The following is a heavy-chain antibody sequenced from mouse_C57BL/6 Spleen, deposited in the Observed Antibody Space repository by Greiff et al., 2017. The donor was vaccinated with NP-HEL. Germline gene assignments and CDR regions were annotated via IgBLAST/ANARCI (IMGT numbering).Heavy chain of an antibody. CDR2: ISDGGSYT. D-gene: IGHD2-3*01. V-gene: IGHV5-4*03. J-gene: IGHJ3*01. CDR1: GFTFSSYA. Sequence: EVMLVESGGGLVKPGGSLKLSCAASGFTFSSYAMSWVRQTPEKRLEWVGTISDGGSYTYYPDNVKGRFTISRDNTKNNLYLQMSHLRSEDTAMYYCARDGAWFAYWGQGTLVTVSA. CDR3: ARDGAWFAY.